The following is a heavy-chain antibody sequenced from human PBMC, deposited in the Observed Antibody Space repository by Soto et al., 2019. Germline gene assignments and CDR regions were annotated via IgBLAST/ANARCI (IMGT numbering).Heavy chain of an antibody. Sequence: PSQTLSLTCAISGDSVSSNSAAWNWIRQSPSRGLEWLGRTYYRSKWYNDYAVSVKSRITINPDTSKNQFSLQLNSVTPEDTAVYYCARERDSWVDTAMAPTYAFDYWGQGTLVTVSS. J-gene: IGHJ4*02. V-gene: IGHV6-1*01. D-gene: IGHD5-18*01. CDR2: TYYRSKWYN. CDR1: GDSVSSNSAA. CDR3: ARERDSWVDTAMAPTYAFDY.